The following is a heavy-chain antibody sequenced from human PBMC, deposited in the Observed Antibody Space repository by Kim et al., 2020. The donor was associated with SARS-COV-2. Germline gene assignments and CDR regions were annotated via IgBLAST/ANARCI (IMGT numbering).Heavy chain of an antibody. CDR1: GFTFDDFA. V-gene: IGHV3-9*01. Sequence: GGSLRLSCAASGFTFDDFAMQWVRQAPGKGLEWVSGISWNSGSIGYADSVKGRFTISGDNAKNSLYLQMNSLRAEDTALYYCAKGWFGELSAAFQNWGQGTLVTVSS. CDR3: AKGWFGELSAAFQN. J-gene: IGHJ1*01. D-gene: IGHD3-10*01. CDR2: ISWNSGSI.